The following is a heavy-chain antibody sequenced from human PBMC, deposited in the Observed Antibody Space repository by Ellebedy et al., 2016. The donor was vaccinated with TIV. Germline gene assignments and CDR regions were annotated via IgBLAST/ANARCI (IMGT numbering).Heavy chain of an antibody. CDR1: GFTFRRNW. Sequence: PGGSLRLSCEASGFTFRRNWISWFRLAPGKGLEWVANIKQEGSEKYCVDSVKGRFTISRDNAKNSVYLQLSSLGAEDTAVYYCARDVWGGGWAWGQGTPVTVSS. CDR3: ARDVWGGGWA. D-gene: IGHD6-19*01. V-gene: IGHV3-7*01. J-gene: IGHJ5*02. CDR2: IKQEGSEK.